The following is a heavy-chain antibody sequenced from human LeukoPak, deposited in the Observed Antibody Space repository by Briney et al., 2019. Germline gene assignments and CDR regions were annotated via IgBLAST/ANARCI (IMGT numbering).Heavy chain of an antibody. D-gene: IGHD2-2*02. CDR1: GYSFTSQG. CDR3: TLYNY. J-gene: IGHJ4*02. CDR2: INPGNGDT. Sequence: ASVKVSCKTSGYSFTSQGMHWVRQAPGQSLEWMGCINPGNGDTKYSQEFQGRVTITRDTSATTAYMELSSLRSDDMAVYYCTLYNYWGQGTLVTVSS. V-gene: IGHV1-3*03.